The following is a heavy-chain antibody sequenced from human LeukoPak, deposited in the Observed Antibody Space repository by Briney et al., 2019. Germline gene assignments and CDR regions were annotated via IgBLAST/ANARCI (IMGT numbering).Heavy chain of an antibody. Sequence: GGSLRLSCAASGFTVSSNYMSWVRQAPGKGLEWVSVIYSGGSTYYADSVKGRFTISRDNSKNTLYLQMNSLRAEDTDVYYCARGSSSFGWNWFDPWGQGTLVTVSS. CDR2: IYSGGST. V-gene: IGHV3-66*02. CDR1: GFTVSSNY. CDR3: ARGSSSFGWNWFDP. J-gene: IGHJ5*02. D-gene: IGHD6-6*01.